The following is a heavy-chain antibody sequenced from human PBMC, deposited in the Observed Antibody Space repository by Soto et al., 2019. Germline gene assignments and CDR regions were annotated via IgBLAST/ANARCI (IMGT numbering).Heavy chain of an antibody. CDR1: GFTFSSYS. CDR3: AGNIAAAGPYYFDY. V-gene: IGHV3-48*04. Sequence: GGSLRLSCAASGFTFSSYSMNWVRQAPGKGLEWVSYISSSSSTIYYADSVKGRFTISRDNAKNSLYLQMNSLRAEDTAVYYCAGNIAAAGPYYFDYWGQGTLVTVSS. D-gene: IGHD6-13*01. J-gene: IGHJ4*02. CDR2: ISSSSSTI.